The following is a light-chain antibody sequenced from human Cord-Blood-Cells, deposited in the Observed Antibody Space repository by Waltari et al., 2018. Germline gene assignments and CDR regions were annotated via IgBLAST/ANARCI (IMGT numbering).Light chain of an antibody. J-gene: IGKJ5*01. CDR2: EAS. CDR1: QSISSW. Sequence: DIQRTQSPSTLSASVGARATITCRASQSISSWLAWYQQKPGKSPKLLIYEASSLESGVPSRFSGSGSGTEFTLTISSLQPDDFATYYCQQYNSYSITFGQGTRLEIK. V-gene: IGKV1-5*01. CDR3: QQYNSYSIT.